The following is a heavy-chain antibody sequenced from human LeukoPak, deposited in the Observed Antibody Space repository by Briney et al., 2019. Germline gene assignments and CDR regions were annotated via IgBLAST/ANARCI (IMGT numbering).Heavy chain of an antibody. D-gene: IGHD6-13*01. V-gene: IGHV3-21*01. CDR2: ISSSSSYI. CDR1: GFTFGDYA. J-gene: IGHJ4*02. CDR3: ARVAEAAAFDY. Sequence: PGGSLRLSCTASGFTFGDYAMSWVRQAPGKGLEWVSSISSSSSYIYYADSMKGRFTISRDNAKNSLYLQMNSLRAEDTAVYYCARVAEAAAFDYWGLGTLVTVSS.